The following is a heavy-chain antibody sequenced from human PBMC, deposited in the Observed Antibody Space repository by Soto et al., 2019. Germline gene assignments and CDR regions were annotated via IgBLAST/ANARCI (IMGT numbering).Heavy chain of an antibody. CDR1: GYTFTSYG. CDR3: ARVLPPFDP. CDR2: INAYNGNT. J-gene: IGHJ5*02. V-gene: IGHV1-18*01. Sequence: QVQLVQSGAEVKKPGASVKVSCKASGYTFTSYGISWVRQAPGQGLEWMGWINAYNGNTNYAQKLQGRVTMTTDTXTSTAXXXLRXXXSXXXAVYYCARVLPPFDPWGQGTLVTVSS.